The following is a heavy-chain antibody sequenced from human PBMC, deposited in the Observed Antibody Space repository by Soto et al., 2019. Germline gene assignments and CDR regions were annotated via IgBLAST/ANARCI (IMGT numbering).Heavy chain of an antibody. CDR2: ISAYNVNT. CDR3: ARVGSDREWFDP. CDR1: GYTFMRYG. J-gene: IGHJ5*02. V-gene: IGHV1-18*01. D-gene: IGHD1-26*01. Sequence: QVQLVQSGAEVKKPGASVKVSCKASGYTFMRYGISWVRQAPGQGLEWMGWISAYNVNTNYAQKLQGRVIMTTDTSTSTTYMELRSLRSDVTAVYYCARVGSDREWFDPWGQGTLVTVSS.